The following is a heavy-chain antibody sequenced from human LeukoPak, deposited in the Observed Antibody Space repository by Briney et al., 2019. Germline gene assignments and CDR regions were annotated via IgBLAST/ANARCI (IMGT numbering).Heavy chain of an antibody. CDR3: ARDFSLYYYGSGSAEDY. J-gene: IGHJ4*02. V-gene: IGHV1-18*01. CDR1: GYTFTSYG. D-gene: IGHD3-10*01. CDR2: ISAYNGNT. Sequence: GASVKVPCKASGYTFTSYGISWVRQAPGQGLEWMGWISAYNGNTNYAQKLQGRVTMTTDTSTSTAYMELRSLRSDDTAVYYCARDFSLYYYGSGSAEDYWGQGTLVTVSS.